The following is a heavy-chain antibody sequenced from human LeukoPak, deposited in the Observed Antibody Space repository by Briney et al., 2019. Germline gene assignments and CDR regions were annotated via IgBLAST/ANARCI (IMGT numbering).Heavy chain of an antibody. CDR1: GGSISSYY. D-gene: IGHD3-10*01. V-gene: IGHV4-4*07. J-gene: IGHJ3*02. Sequence: PSETLSLTCTVSGGSISSYYWSWIRQPAGKGLEWIGRIYTSGSTYYNPSLKSRVTISVDTSKNQFSLKLSSVTAADTAVYYCARRPYYYGSGSYYMAFDIWGQGTMVTVSS. CDR3: ARRPYYYGSGSYYMAFDI. CDR2: IYTSGST.